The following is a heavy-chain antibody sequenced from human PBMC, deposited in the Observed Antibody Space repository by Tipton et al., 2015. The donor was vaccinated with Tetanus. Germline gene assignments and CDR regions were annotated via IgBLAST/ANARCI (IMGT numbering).Heavy chain of an antibody. V-gene: IGHV1-69*06. CDR1: GGSFSTYV. J-gene: IGHJ5*02. Sequence: QSGAEVKKPGSSVKVSCRVSGGSFSTYVISWVRQAPGQGLEWMGGIIPIFGTINYAQSFQGRVTISADKSTSTAHMELSSLRDEDTAVYYCAKDPASRGWFDPWGQGTLVSVSS. CDR2: IIPIFGTI. CDR3: AKDPASRGWFDP.